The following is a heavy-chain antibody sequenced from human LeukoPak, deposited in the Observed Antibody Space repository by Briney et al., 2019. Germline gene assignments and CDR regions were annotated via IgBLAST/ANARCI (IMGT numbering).Heavy chain of an antibody. V-gene: IGHV1-69*05. CDR2: IIPIFGTA. CDR1: GGTFSSYA. J-gene: IGHJ5*02. Sequence: SVKVSCKASGGTFSSYAISWVRQAPGQGLEWMGRIIPIFGTANYAQKFQGRVTITTDESTSTAYMELSSLRSEDTAVYYCARVLIGYSSGHNWFDPWGQGTLVTVSS. CDR3: ARVLIGYSSGHNWFDP. D-gene: IGHD6-19*01.